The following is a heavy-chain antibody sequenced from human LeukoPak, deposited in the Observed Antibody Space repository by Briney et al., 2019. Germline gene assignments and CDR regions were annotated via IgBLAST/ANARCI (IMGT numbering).Heavy chain of an antibody. Sequence: GGSLRLSFASSGFTFDDYAMHWVRPAPGKGLEWVSLISGDGGSTYYADSVKGRFTISRDNSKNSLYLQMNSLRTEDNALYYCGVGGLLSYYYYGMDVWGQGTTVTVSS. CDR2: ISGDGGST. CDR3: GVGGLLSYYYYGMDV. D-gene: IGHD2-15*01. V-gene: IGHV3-43*02. CDR1: GFTFDDYA. J-gene: IGHJ6*02.